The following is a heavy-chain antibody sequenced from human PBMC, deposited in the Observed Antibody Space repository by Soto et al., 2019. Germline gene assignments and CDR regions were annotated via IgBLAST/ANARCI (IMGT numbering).Heavy chain of an antibody. D-gene: IGHD5-18*01. CDR1: GGSISSYY. CDR3: ARGRGDTAMAWYY. Sequence: QVQLQESGPGLVKPSETLSLTCTVSGGSISSYYWSWIRQSPGKGLEWIGYIYYSGSTKYNPSLKSRVTISVDTSKNQFSLKLSSVTVADTAVYYCARGRGDTAMAWYYWGQGTLVTVSS. V-gene: IGHV4-59*01. J-gene: IGHJ4*02. CDR2: IYYSGST.